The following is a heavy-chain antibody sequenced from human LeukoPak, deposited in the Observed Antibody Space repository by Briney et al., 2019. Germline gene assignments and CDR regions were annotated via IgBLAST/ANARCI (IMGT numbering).Heavy chain of an antibody. J-gene: IGHJ6*03. Sequence: SETLSLTCTVSGGSISSHYWSWIRQPPGKGLEGIGYIYYSGSTNYNPALKSRVTISVDTSKNQFSLKLSSVTAADTAVYYCARAGPGVQLWLLGYYYYYMDVWGKGTTVTVSS. D-gene: IGHD5-18*01. CDR2: IYYSGST. V-gene: IGHV4-59*11. CDR3: ARAGPGVQLWLLGYYYYYMDV. CDR1: GGSISSHY.